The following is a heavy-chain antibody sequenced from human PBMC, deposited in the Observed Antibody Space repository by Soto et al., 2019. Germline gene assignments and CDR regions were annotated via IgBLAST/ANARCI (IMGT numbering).Heavy chain of an antibody. D-gene: IGHD3-22*01. J-gene: IGHJ5*02. CDR2: IYYRGNT. V-gene: IGHV4-30-4*01. CDR1: GGSINSGDYY. CDR3: VRSPSTYYYDTSGYYYNWFDP. Sequence: SETLSLTCTVSGGSINSGDYYWSWIRQPPGKGLEWIGYIYYRGNTYYNPSLKSRVTISIDTSKNPFSLKLSSVTAADTAVYYCVRSPSTYYYDTSGYYYNWFDPWGQGTLVTVSS.